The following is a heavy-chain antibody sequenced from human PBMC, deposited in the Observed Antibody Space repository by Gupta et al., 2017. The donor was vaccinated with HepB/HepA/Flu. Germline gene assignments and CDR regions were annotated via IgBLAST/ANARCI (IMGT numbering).Heavy chain of an antibody. V-gene: IGHV3-30-3*01. D-gene: IGHD1-26*01. Sequence: QVQLVESGGGVVQPGRSLRLSCAASGFTFSSYAMHWVRQAPGKGLEWVAVISYDGSNKYYADSVKGRLTISRDNSKNTLYLQMNSLRAEDTAVYYCARDISRVGGMDVWGQGTTVTVSS. J-gene: IGHJ6*02. CDR3: ARDISRVGGMDV. CDR2: ISYDGSNK. CDR1: GFTFSSYA.